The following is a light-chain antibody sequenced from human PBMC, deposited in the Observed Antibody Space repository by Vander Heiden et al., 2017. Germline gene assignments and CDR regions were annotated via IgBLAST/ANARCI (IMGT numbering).Light chain of an antibody. Sequence: QSLLTHPPSASVAPGQRVTISCTGSSSNIGAGYDVHWYQQLPGTAPKLLIYGNSNRPSGLPDRFSGSKSATSASLAITGLQAEDEADYYCQSYDSSLSGWVFGGGTKLTVL. J-gene: IGLJ3*02. V-gene: IGLV1-40*01. CDR1: SSNIGAGYD. CDR3: QSYDSSLSGWV. CDR2: GNS.